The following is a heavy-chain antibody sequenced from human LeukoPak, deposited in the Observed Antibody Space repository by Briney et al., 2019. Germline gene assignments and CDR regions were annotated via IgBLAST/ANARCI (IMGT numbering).Heavy chain of an antibody. D-gene: IGHD3-10*01. CDR2: IHSNGRT. CDR1: GFTVISNY. Sequence: GGSLRLSCAAFGFTVISNYMSWVRQVPGKGLEWVSVIHSNGRTYYADSVKGRFTIFRDNFQNTLFLQMNSLRAEDTAVYYCAREGFGESPFDSWGQGTLVTVSS. J-gene: IGHJ4*02. V-gene: IGHV3-53*01. CDR3: AREGFGESPFDS.